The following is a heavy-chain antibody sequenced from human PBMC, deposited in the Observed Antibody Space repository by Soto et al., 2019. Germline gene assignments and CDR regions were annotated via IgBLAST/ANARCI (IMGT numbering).Heavy chain of an antibody. CDR1: GGTFSSYA. J-gene: IGHJ4*02. D-gene: IGHD2-15*01. Sequence: SVKVSCKASGGTFSSYAISWVRQAPGQGLEWMGGIIPIFGTANYAQKFQGRVTITADESTSTAYMELSSLRSEDTAVYYCARGRVRSKDIVAVVAATPNLDYWGQGTLVTV. CDR3: ARGRVRSKDIVAVVAATPNLDY. CDR2: IIPIFGTA. V-gene: IGHV1-69*13.